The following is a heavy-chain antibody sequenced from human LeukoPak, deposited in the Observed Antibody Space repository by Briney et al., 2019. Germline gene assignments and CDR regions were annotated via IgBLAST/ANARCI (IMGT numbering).Heavy chain of an antibody. CDR3: ARGKFGGSSGWYRRRFDP. D-gene: IGHD6-19*01. V-gene: IGHV1-46*01. CDR2: INPSGGST. CDR1: GYTFTSYF. Sequence: GASVKVSCKASGYTFTSYFMHWVRQAPGQGLEWMGIINPSGGSTSYAQKFQGRVTMTRDMSTSTVYMELSSLRSEDTAVYYCARGKFGGSSGWYRRRFDPWGQGTLVTVSS. J-gene: IGHJ5*02.